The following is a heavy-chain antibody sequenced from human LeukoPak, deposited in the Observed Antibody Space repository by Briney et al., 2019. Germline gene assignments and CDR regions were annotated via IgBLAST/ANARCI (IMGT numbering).Heavy chain of an antibody. CDR3: AKEMAPSGHPAFDS. V-gene: IGHV3-23*01. CDR2: ISSSGAS. CDR1: GFIFSTYA. J-gene: IGHJ4*02. D-gene: IGHD6-13*01. Sequence: GGSLRLSCVASGFIFSTYAVSWVRQAPGKGLEWVSGISSSGASYYADSVKGRFTISRDNSKNTVFLQMDTLRAEDTAIYYCAKEMAPSGHPAFDSWARESWSPSLQ.